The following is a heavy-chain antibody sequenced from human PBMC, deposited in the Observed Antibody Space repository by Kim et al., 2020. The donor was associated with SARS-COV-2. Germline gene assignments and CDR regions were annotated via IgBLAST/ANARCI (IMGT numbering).Heavy chain of an antibody. CDR2: IDPSDSYT. CDR3: ARNPAPYSGMDV. J-gene: IGHJ6*02. V-gene: IGHV5-10-1*01. CDR1: GYSFTSYW. Sequence: GESLQISCKGSGYSFTSYWISWVRQMPGKGLEWMGRIDPSDSYTNYSPSSQGHVTISADKSISTAYLQWSSLKASDTAMYYCARNPAPYSGMDVWGQGTTVTVYS.